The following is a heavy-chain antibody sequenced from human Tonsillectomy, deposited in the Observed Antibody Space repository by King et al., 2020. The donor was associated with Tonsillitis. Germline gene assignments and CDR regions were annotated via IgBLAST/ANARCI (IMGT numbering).Heavy chain of an antibody. CDR3: AREVPAATNWFDP. V-gene: IGHV3-11*05. CDR1: GFTFSDYY. J-gene: IGHJ5*02. Sequence: VQLVQSGGGVVKPVGSLRLSCAASGFTFSDYYMSWSRQAPWKGLEWVSYISSSSIYINYADSVKGRFTISRENAKKSLYLQMNRLTAEDTAVYYCAREVPAATNWFDPWGQGTLVSVSS. D-gene: IGHD2-2*01. CDR2: ISSSSIYI.